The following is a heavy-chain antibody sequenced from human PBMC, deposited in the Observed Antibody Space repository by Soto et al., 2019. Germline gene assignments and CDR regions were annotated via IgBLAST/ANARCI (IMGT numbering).Heavy chain of an antibody. CDR1: GGSFSGYY. Sequence: SETLSLTCAVYGGSFSGYYWGWIRQPPGKGLEWIATIQYIGRTYYNPTLRSRVTISEDTSKNQFSLQLSSVTAADTAVYYCARNVRAITMVRENWFDPWGQGTLVTVSS. J-gene: IGHJ5*02. D-gene: IGHD3-10*01. V-gene: IGHV4-34*01. CDR3: ARNVRAITMVRENWFDP. CDR2: IQYIGRT.